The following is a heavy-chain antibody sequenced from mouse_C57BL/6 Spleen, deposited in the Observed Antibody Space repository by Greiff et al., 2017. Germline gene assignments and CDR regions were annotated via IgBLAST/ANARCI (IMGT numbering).Heavy chain of an antibody. D-gene: IGHD1-1*01. CDR2: IHPSDSDN. CDR3: AIRDHYYGSSSRDD. CDR1: GYTFTSYW. J-gene: IGHJ2*01. Sequence: VQLQQPGAELVKPWASVKVSCKASGYTFTSYWMHWVKQRPGQGLEWLGRIHPSDSDNNYNQKFNGKATLTVDKSSSTAYMQLRSMTSEDSAVYNCAIRDHYYGSSSRDDWGKGTTLTVSS. V-gene: IGHV1-74*01.